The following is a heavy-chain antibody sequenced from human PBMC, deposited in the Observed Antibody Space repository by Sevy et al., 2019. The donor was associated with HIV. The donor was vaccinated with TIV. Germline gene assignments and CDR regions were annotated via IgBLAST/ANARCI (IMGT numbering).Heavy chain of an antibody. Sequence: GGSLRLSCAASVFTFSSYATHWVRQAPGKGLEWVAVISYDGSNKYYADSVKGRFTISRDNSKNTLYLQMNSLRAEDTAVYYCARPPYDFWSGYYAYFDYWGQGTLVTVSS. J-gene: IGHJ4*02. D-gene: IGHD3-3*01. CDR1: VFTFSSYA. CDR2: ISYDGSNK. CDR3: ARPPYDFWSGYYAYFDY. V-gene: IGHV3-30-3*01.